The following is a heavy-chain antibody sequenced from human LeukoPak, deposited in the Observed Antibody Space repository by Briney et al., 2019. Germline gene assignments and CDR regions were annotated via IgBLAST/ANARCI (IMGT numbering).Heavy chain of an antibody. CDR1: GGSFSGYY. CDR2: INHSGST. V-gene: IGHV4-34*01. Sequence: SETLSLTCAVYGGSFSGYYWSWIRQPPGKGREGIGEINHSGSTNYNPSLKSRVTISVDTSKNQFSLKLSSVTAADTAVYYCARGPKPSGLYQLDRYYYYMDVWGKGTTVTVSS. D-gene: IGHD2-2*01. CDR3: ARGPKPSGLYQLDRYYYYMDV. J-gene: IGHJ6*03.